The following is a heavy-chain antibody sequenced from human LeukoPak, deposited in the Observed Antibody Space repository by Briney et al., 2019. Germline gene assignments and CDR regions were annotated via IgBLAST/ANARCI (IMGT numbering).Heavy chain of an antibody. J-gene: IGHJ4*02. CDR1: GFTFSEFE. CDR3: VRGPARGYYDGSGYDFDY. Sequence: PGESLRLSCAASGFTFSEFEMNWVRQAPGKGLEWVSDISSGGTTIFYADSVKGRFTISRDNSKNTLYLQMSSLESEDTAVYYCVRGPARGYYDGSGYDFDYWGQGALVTVSS. V-gene: IGHV3-48*03. CDR2: ISSGGTTI. D-gene: IGHD3-22*01.